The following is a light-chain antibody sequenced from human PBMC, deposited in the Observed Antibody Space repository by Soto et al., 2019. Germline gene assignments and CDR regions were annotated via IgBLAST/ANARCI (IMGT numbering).Light chain of an antibody. V-gene: IGKV3-20*01. J-gene: IGKJ3*01. CDR3: QQYGRSPGLFT. CDR1: QSVSSSY. Sequence: EIVLTQSPGTLSLSPGERATLSCRASQSVSSSYLAWYQQKPGQAPRFLIYSASSRATGIPDRFSGSGSGTDFTLTISRLEPEDFAVYYCQQYGRSPGLFTFGPGTKVDIK. CDR2: SAS.